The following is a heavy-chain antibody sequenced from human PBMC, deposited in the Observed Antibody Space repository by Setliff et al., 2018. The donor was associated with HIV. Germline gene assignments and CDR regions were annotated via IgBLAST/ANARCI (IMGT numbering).Heavy chain of an antibody. CDR2: FDPEDGET. CDR3: ATLSTSCSSTSCYYFDN. V-gene: IGHV1-24*01. D-gene: IGHD2-2*01. CDR1: FSPLPSLS. J-gene: IGHJ4*02. Sequence: SFPLSFSPLPSLSIYWVRQAFGKGLELMGGFDPEDGETVHAQNFQGRVTITADTSTETAYMELTSLRSEDTSVYYCATLSTSCSSTSCYYFDNWGQGTLVTVSS.